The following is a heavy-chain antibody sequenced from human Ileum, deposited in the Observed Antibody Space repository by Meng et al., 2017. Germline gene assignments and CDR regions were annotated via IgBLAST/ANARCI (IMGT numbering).Heavy chain of an antibody. CDR1: GDSVSSNSAA. Sequence: QVQLQRSGPGLVKPSQTLSLTCAVSGDSVSSNSAAWNWFRQSPSRGLQWLGRTYYRSKWFNDYAVSVKSRITINPDTSKNQFSLQLNSVTPDDTAVFYCTRSSSHYSGHNYWGQGTLVTVSS. CDR3: TRSSSHYSGHNY. V-gene: IGHV6-1*01. CDR2: TYYRSKWFN. J-gene: IGHJ4*02. D-gene: IGHD4-23*01.